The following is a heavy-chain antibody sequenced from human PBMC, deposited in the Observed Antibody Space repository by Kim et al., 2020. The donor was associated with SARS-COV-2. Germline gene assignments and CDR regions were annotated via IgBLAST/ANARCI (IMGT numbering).Heavy chain of an antibody. J-gene: IGHJ4*01. D-gene: IGHD2-15*01. V-gene: IGHV4-59*02. CDR2: IANGGST. CDR3: ARDFCSGGLCHGPFFDY. Sequence: SETLSLTCTVSSGSVSGYYWSWIRQPPGKGLEFIGYIANGGSTTYSPSLKSRVTISLDTSKNNLSLKLSSVTAADTADYYCARDFCSGGLCHGPFFDYW. CDR1: SGSVSGYY.